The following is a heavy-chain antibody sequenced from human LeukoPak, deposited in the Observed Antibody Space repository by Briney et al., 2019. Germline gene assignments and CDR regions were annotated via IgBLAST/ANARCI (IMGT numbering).Heavy chain of an antibody. J-gene: IGHJ4*02. V-gene: IGHV1-2*02. CDR1: GYTFTDYY. CDR3: ARGYCSGDCFTLFDY. CDR2: ISPNSGGT. Sequence: GASVKVSCKASGYTFTDYYMHWVRQAPGQGLEWMGWISPNSGGTNYAQKFQGRVTMTRDTSISTAYMELSSLRSDDTAVYYCARGYCSGDCFTLFDYWGQGTLVTVSS. D-gene: IGHD2-21*02.